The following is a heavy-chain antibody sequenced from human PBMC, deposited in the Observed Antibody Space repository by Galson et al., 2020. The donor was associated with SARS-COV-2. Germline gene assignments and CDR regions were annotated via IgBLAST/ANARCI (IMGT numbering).Heavy chain of an antibody. Sequence: FSTYSMNWVRLAPGKGLDWVSSISTSSSYTYYVDSVKGRFSISRDNPRNSLYLQMNSLRAEDTAVYYCARDEGIRGYNYGRLYYGMDVWGQGTTVTVSS. D-gene: IGHD5-18*01. J-gene: IGHJ6*02. CDR1: FSTYS. CDR3: ARDEGIRGYNYGRLYYGMDV. CDR2: ISTSSSYT. V-gene: IGHV3-21*01.